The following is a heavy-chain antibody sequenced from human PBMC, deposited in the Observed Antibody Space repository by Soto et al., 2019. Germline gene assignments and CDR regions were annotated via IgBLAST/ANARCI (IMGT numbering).Heavy chain of an antibody. Sequence: GGSLRLSCAASGFTFSNAWMSWVRQAPGKGLEWVGRIKSKTDGGTTDYAAPVKGRFTISRDDSKNTLYLQMNSLKTEDTAVYYCVRGDLLIDDCSGGSCFYYYYMDVWGKGTTVTVSS. CDR1: GFTFSNAW. CDR3: VRGDLLIDDCSGGSCFYYYYMDV. CDR2: IKSKTDGGTT. V-gene: IGHV3-15*01. J-gene: IGHJ6*03. D-gene: IGHD2-15*01.